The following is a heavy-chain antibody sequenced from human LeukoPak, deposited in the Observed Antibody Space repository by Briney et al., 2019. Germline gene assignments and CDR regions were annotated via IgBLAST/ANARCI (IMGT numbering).Heavy chain of an antibody. V-gene: IGHV4-39*02. D-gene: IGHD3-10*01. Sequence: SETLSLTCTVSGVSISSSGYYWGWIRQPPGKGLEWIGSIYYSGSTYYNPSLKSRVAISVDTSKNQFSLKLSSVTAADTAVYYCAREEEGDYYGSGSYSDYWGQGTLVTVSS. J-gene: IGHJ4*02. CDR1: GVSISSSGYY. CDR2: IYYSGST. CDR3: AREEEGDYYGSGSYSDY.